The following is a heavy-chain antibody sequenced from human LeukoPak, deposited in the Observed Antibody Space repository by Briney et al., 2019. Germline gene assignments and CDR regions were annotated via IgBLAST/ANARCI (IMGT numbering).Heavy chain of an antibody. V-gene: IGHV3-23*01. CDR2: ISGSGGST. J-gene: IGHJ4*02. Sequence: PGGSLRLSCAASGFTVSSNYMSWVRQAPGKGLEWVSAISGSGGSTYYADSVKGRFTISRDNSKNTLYLQMNSLRAEDTAVYYCAKASIDFLFDYWGQGTLVTVSS. CDR3: AKASIDFLFDY. D-gene: IGHD6-6*01. CDR1: GFTVSSNY.